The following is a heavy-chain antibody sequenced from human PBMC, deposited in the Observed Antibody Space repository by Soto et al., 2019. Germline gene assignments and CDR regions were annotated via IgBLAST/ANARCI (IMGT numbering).Heavy chain of an antibody. D-gene: IGHD3-3*01. J-gene: IGHJ4*02. Sequence: PAGSLRLSCAASDFDFSSYGIHWVRQAPGKGLEWVAASSYDGRETFYADSAKGRFTVSKEMSKNTAFLQMNALRHEDTAVYFCARDLGWPILNFDNWGQGTPVTSPQ. CDR2: SSYDGRET. CDR1: DFDFSSYG. V-gene: IGHV3-30*03. CDR3: ARDLGWPILNFDN.